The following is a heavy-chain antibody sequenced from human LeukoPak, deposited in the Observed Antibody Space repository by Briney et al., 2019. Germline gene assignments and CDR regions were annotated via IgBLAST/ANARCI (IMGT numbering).Heavy chain of an antibody. V-gene: IGHV4-30-2*01. CDR1: GYAITSGGFS. D-gene: IGHD6-19*01. CDR2: IYDRGPA. J-gene: IGHJ3*02. Sequence: SQTLSLTCTVSGYAITSGGFSWNWIRQPPGKGLEWIGCIYDRGPAYYNPSLKSRFTISVDRPKNQFFLNVTSLTAADTAVYYCAGLREAAVAAAFDIWGQGTMVTVSS. CDR3: AGLREAAVAAAFDI.